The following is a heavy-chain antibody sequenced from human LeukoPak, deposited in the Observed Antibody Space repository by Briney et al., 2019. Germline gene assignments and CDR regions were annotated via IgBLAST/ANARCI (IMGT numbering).Heavy chain of an antibody. CDR2: IIPIFGTA. J-gene: IGHJ4*02. D-gene: IGHD5-24*01. CDR3: ARVEEMATTIFDY. Sequence: ASVKVSCKASGGTFGSCAISWVRQAPGQGLEWMGGIIPIFGTANYAQKFQGRVTITTDESTSTAYMELSSLRSEDTAVYYCARVEEMATTIFDYWGQGTLVTVSS. CDR1: GGTFGSCA. V-gene: IGHV1-69*05.